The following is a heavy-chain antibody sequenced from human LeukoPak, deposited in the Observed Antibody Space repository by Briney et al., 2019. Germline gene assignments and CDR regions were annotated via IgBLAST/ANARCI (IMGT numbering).Heavy chain of an antibody. CDR3: ARGLTIYDILTAYYTFPYFGY. CDR2: IYYSRST. Sequence: SETLSLTCSVSGGSMSSYYWSWIRQPPGKGQEWNGYIYYSRSTNYNPSLKSRVTISVDTSKNQFSLNLSSVTAADTAVYYCARGLTIYDILTAYYTFPYFGYWGQGTLVTVSS. D-gene: IGHD3-9*01. CDR1: GGSMSSYY. V-gene: IGHV4-59*01. J-gene: IGHJ4*02.